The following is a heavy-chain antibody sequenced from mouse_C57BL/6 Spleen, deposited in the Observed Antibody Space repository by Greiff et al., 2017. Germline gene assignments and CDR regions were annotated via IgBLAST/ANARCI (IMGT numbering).Heavy chain of an antibody. CDR2: IDPSDSYT. D-gene: IGHD3-1*01. V-gene: IGHV1-59*01. J-gene: IGHJ2*01. CDR3: ARSEGLLILDY. Sequence: VQLQQPGAELVRPGTSVKLSCKASGYTFTSYWMHWVKQRPGQGLEWIGVIDPSDSYTNYNQKFKGKATLTVDTSSSTAYMQLSSLTSEDSAVYYCARSEGLLILDYRGQGTTLTVSS. CDR1: GYTFTSYW.